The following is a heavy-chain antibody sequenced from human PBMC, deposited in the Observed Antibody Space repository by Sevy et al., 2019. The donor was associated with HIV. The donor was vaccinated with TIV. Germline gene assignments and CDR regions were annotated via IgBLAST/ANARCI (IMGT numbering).Heavy chain of an antibody. J-gene: IGHJ4*02. CDR3: ARWGTGIDY. CDR2: ISSDGSNK. D-gene: IGHD7-27*01. CDR1: GFIFRSYD. Sequence: GESLKISCVASGFIFRSYDIHWVRQAPGKGLQWVVFISSDGSNKYYAESVKGRFTISRDNSKNTLYLEMKSLRPEDTAVYYCARWGTGIDYWGQGTLVTVSS. V-gene: IGHV3-30-3*01.